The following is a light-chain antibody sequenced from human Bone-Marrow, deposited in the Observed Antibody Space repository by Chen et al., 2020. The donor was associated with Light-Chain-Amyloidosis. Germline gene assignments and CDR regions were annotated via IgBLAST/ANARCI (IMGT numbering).Light chain of an antibody. CDR1: SNNVANQG. V-gene: IGLV10-54*04. CDR2: RNN. J-gene: IGLJ3*02. CDR3: QVWDRSSDRPV. Sequence: QAGLTQPPSVSKGLGQTATLTCAGNSNNVANQGASWLQQHQGHPPKLLSYRNNIRPSGISDRFSASRSENTATLTISRVEAGDEADYYCQVWDRSSDRPVFGGGTKLTVL.